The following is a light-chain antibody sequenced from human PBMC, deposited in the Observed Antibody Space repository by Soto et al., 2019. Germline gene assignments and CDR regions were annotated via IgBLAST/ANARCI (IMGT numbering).Light chain of an antibody. CDR3: QQTFSPPYT. CDR2: VAS. Sequence: DIQMTQSPSSLTASVGDRVTITCRASQSISNNLSWYQQRPGKAPKFLIYVASTLQRGVPSRFSGRGSGTAFSLTISRLQPEDFATYFCQQTFSPPYTFGQGTTLEIK. J-gene: IGKJ2*01. V-gene: IGKV1-39*01. CDR1: QSISNN.